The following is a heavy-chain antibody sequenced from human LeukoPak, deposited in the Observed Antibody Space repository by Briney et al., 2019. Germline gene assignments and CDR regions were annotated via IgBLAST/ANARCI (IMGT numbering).Heavy chain of an antibody. D-gene: IGHD4-11*01. CDR2: IYYSGST. CDR1: GGSISSNY. V-gene: IGHV4-59*08. J-gene: IGHJ6*03. Sequence: PSETLSLTCKVSGGSISSNYWSWIRQPPGKGLQWIGNIYYSGSTNYNPSLESRVAISVDTSKNQFSLKLSSVTAADTAVYYCARGGLSNYYYYYYYMDVWGKGTTVTVSS. CDR3: ARGGLSNYYYYYYYMDV.